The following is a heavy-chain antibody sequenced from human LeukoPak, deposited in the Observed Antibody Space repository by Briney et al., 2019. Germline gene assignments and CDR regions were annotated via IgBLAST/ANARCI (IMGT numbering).Heavy chain of an antibody. D-gene: IGHD2-21*02. CDR2: IWYDGSNK. Sequence: PGGSLRLSCAASGFTFSSYGMHWVRQAPGKGLEWVAVIWYDGSNKYYADSVKGRFTISRDNSKNTLYLQMNSLRAEDTALYYCARSNCGGDCLYGMDVWGQGTTVTVSS. CDR1: GFTFSSYG. CDR3: ARSNCGGDCLYGMDV. J-gene: IGHJ6*02. V-gene: IGHV3-33*01.